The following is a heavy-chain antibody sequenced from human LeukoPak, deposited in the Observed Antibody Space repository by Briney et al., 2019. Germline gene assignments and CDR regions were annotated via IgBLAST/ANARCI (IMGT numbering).Heavy chain of an antibody. Sequence: PGGSLRLSCAASGLTFSSYWMHWVRQTPGKGLEWVANIDQDGSGKNYVDSVKGRLTISRDNAKNLLFLQMNSLRPEDTAVYYCAGGPGFLIDCWGQGTLVTVSS. D-gene: IGHD3-3*01. CDR1: GLTFSSYW. V-gene: IGHV3-7*01. CDR3: AGGPGFLIDC. J-gene: IGHJ4*02. CDR2: IDQDGSGK.